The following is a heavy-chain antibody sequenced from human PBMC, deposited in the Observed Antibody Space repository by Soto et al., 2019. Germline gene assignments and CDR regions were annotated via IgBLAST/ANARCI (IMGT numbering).Heavy chain of an antibody. Sequence: GGSLRLSCAASGFTFSSYSMNWVRQAPGKGLEWVSSISSSSSYIYYADSVKGRFTISRDNAKNSLYLQMNSLRAEDTAVYYCAKDFSFGPVDYYGSGSYLDYWGQGTLVTVSS. D-gene: IGHD3-10*01. J-gene: IGHJ4*02. CDR1: GFTFSSYS. CDR3: AKDFSFGPVDYYGSGSYLDY. V-gene: IGHV3-21*01. CDR2: ISSSSSYI.